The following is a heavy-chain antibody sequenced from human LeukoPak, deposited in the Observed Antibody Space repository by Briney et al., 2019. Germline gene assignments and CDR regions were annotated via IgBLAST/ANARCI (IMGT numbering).Heavy chain of an antibody. Sequence: GGSLRLSCAASGFTFSSYSMNWVRQAPGKGLEWVSYISSSSTIYYADSVKGRFTISRDNAKNSLYLQMNSLRAEDTAVYYCAKGRVRRDTLGFDYWGQGTLVTVSS. D-gene: IGHD5-24*01. CDR1: GFTFSSYS. CDR3: AKGRVRRDTLGFDY. V-gene: IGHV3-48*01. J-gene: IGHJ4*02. CDR2: ISSSSTI.